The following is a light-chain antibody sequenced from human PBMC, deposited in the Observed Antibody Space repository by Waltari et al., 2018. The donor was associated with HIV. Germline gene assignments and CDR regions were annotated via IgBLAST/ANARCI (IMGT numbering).Light chain of an antibody. CDR2: DAS. CDR3: QQYGGSPET. Sequence: IVLTQSPGTLSLSPGEGVTLSCRSSQSVSSNLLAWYQQKPGQAPRLLIYDASRRATDIPARFKGSGSGTNFTLTIDRLEPEDFAVYYCQQYGGSPETFGQGTKVEIK. CDR1: QSVSSNL. V-gene: IGKV3-20*01. J-gene: IGKJ1*01.